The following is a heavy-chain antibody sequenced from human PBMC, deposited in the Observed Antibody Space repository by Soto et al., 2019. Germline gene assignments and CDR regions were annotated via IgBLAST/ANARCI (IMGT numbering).Heavy chain of an antibody. V-gene: IGHV3-30*18. D-gene: IGHD2-15*01. J-gene: IGHJ4*02. CDR3: AKGKAIAGTDY. CDR1: GFTFNNYG. Sequence: GGSLRLSCVASGFTFNNYGMHWVRQAPGKGLEWIVVISFDGGNTYYADSVKGRFTISRDNSKNTLYLQMNSLRAEDTAVYYCAKGKAIAGTDYWGQGTLVTVSS. CDR2: ISFDGGNT.